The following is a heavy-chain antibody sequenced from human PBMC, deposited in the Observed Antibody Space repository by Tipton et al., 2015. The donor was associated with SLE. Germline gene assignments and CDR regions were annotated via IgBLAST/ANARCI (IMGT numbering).Heavy chain of an antibody. J-gene: IGHJ4*02. CDR1: GASVSSSRYY. V-gene: IGHV4-39*02. CDR3: ARGATTLTPGFDY. D-gene: IGHD4-11*01. Sequence: TLSLTCTVSGASVSSSRYYWGWVRQPPGKGLEWIGSRYYSGSTYYNPSLKSRLTISVDTSKNQFSLKLNSVTAADTAVYYCARGATTLTPGFDYWGQGTLVTVSS. CDR2: RYYSGST.